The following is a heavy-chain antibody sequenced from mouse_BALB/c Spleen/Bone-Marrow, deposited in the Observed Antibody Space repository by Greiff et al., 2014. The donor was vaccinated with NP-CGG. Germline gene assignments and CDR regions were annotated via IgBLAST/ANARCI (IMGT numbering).Heavy chain of an antibody. CDR1: GFNIKDTY. CDR2: IDPANGNT. J-gene: IGHJ2*01. Sequence: VQLQQSGAELVKPGASVKLSCTASGFNIKDTYMHWVKQRPEQGLEWTGRIDPANGNTKYDPKFQGKATITADTSSNTAYLQLSSLTSEDTAVYYCALYYDYDVGYWGQGTTLTVPS. CDR3: ALYYDYDVGY. V-gene: IGHV14-3*02. D-gene: IGHD2-4*01.